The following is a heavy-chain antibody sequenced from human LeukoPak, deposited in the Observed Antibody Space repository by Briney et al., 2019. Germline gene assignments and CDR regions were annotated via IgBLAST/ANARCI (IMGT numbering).Heavy chain of an antibody. CDR3: ARQGDLDY. CDR1: GFLFTSYS. D-gene: IGHD3-16*01. Sequence: GASLTLSCAASGFLFTSYSMNWVRQAPGKGLEFVSSTSSTSSATYYADSVKGRFTISRDNAKNSMYLQMNSLRDEDTAVYYCARQGDLDYWGQGTLVTVCS. V-gene: IGHV3-48*02. CDR2: TSSTSSAT. J-gene: IGHJ4*02.